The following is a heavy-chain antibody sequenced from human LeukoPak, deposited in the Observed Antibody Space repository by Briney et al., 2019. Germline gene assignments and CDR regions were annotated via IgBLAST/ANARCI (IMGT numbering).Heavy chain of an antibody. CDR1: GGSISSYY. Sequence: SETLSLTCTVSGGSISSYYWSWIRLPPGKALEWIGFIYYSGSTNYNPSLKSRVTISVDTSKNQFSLKLSSVTAADTAVYYCARGSIVVVPAAIPQFDYWGQRTLVTVSS. J-gene: IGHJ4*02. CDR3: ARGSIVVVPAAIPQFDY. CDR2: IYYSGST. D-gene: IGHD2-2*01. V-gene: IGHV4-59*01.